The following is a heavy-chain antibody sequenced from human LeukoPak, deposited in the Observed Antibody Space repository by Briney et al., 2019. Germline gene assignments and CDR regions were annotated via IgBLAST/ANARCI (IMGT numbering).Heavy chain of an antibody. D-gene: IGHD4-23*01. V-gene: IGHV4-59*08. Sequence: PSETLSLTCTVSGGSLSSYYWSWIRQPPGKGLEWIGYIYYSGNTNYNPSLKSRVTTSVDTSKNQFSLKLSSVTAADTAVYYCARGGVTRYYYYYMDVWGKGTTVTVSS. J-gene: IGHJ6*03. CDR2: IYYSGNT. CDR1: GGSLSSYY. CDR3: ARGGVTRYYYYYMDV.